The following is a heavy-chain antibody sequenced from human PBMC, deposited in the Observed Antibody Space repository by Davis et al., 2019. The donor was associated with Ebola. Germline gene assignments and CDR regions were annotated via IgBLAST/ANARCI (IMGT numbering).Heavy chain of an antibody. D-gene: IGHD3-10*01. J-gene: IGHJ4*02. CDR3: ARVQSSYGSGSYDY. V-gene: IGHV4-34*01. CDR1: GESFSGYF. Sequence: MPSETLSLTCPVDGESFSGYFWSCIRQPQEKGLEWVGQINYSGSTVYNPSLKTRVSISIDIIKKQIFLKLTSVTAADTAVYYCARVQSSYGSGSYDYWGRGILVTVSS. CDR2: INYSGST.